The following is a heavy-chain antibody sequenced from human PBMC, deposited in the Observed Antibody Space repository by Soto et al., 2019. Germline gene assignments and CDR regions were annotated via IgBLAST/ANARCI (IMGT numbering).Heavy chain of an antibody. D-gene: IGHD2-15*01. Sequence: SETLCLTCTVSGGSIISGYWSWIRQPPGKGLEWIGYISYSGNTNYNPSLKSRVTMSVDTPKNQFSLRLSSVTTADTAVYYCAGLRGYAGSPIDYWGQGTLVTVS. J-gene: IGHJ4*02. CDR2: ISYSGNT. CDR3: AGLRGYAGSPIDY. CDR1: GGSIISGY. V-gene: IGHV4-59*01.